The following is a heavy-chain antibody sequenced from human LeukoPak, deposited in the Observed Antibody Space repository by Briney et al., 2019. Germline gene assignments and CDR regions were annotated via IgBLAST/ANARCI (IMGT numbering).Heavy chain of an antibody. Sequence: SVKVSCTASGGTFSSYAISWVRQAPGQGLEWMGGIIPIFGTANYAQKFQGRVTITADESTSTAYMELSSLRSEDTAVYHCATDTPTLGYCSGGSCFTVNYFDYWGQGTLVTVSS. CDR2: IIPIFGTA. CDR1: GGTFSSYA. D-gene: IGHD2-15*01. CDR3: ATDTPTLGYCSGGSCFTVNYFDY. V-gene: IGHV1-69*13. J-gene: IGHJ4*02.